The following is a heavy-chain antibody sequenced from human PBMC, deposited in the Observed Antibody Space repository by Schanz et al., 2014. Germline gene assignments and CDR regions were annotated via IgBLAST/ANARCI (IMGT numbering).Heavy chain of an antibody. J-gene: IGHJ4*02. CDR2: IGYDGSEK. CDR1: GLNFDYYG. V-gene: IGHV3-30*02. CDR3: TKDLHSNSGNYYSYYFDS. Sequence: QVQLVESGGGVVRPGRSLRLSCATSGLNFDYYGMNWVRQAPGKGLEWVANIGYDGSEKYYADSVKARFTISRDNSKNSVSLQMDSLRPEATAEYFGTKDLHSNSGNYYSYYFDSWGPGALVTVSS. D-gene: IGHD3-10*01.